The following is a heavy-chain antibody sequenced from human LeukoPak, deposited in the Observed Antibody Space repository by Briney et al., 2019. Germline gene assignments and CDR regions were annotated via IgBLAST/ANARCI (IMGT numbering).Heavy chain of an antibody. CDR3: AKFYDILTGYFDH. D-gene: IGHD3-9*01. CDR2: ISGGGGGT. CDR1: GFTFTTYA. J-gene: IGHJ4*02. V-gene: IGHV3-23*01. Sequence: GGSLRLSCAASGFTFTTYAMGWVRQSPGKGLEWVSSISGGGGGTYYAEFVKGRYTISRDNSKNTLYLQMNSLRAEDTAVYYCAKFYDILTGYFDHWGQGTLVTVSS.